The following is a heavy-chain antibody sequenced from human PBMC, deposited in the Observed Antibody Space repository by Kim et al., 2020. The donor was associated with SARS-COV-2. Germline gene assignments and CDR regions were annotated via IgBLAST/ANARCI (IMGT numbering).Heavy chain of an antibody. CDR3: ASLRIPGDFDF. J-gene: IGHJ4*02. D-gene: IGHD5-12*01. Sequence: SETLSLTCRVSGDSVTNSNYYWSWIRQPPGKGLQWIANVYHTGDTYYNPSLRSRVLISIDTSKNQFSLTLTFVTAADTALYFGASLRIPGDFDFWGQGT. CDR2: VYHTGDT. CDR1: GDSVTNSNYY. V-gene: IGHV4-39*07.